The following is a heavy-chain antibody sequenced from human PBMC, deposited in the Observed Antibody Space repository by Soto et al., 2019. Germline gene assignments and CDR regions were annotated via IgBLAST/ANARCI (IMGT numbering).Heavy chain of an antibody. CDR3: AKCTSYYYDSSGYHYDY. CDR1: VFTFSTYA. CDR2: ISGSGGST. D-gene: IGHD3-22*01. V-gene: IGHV3-23*01. Sequence: RLSCAASVFTFSTYAMSWVRQAPGKWLEWVSAISGSGGSTYYADSVKGRFTISRDNSKNTLYLQMNNMRDEDTAVYYCAKCTSYYYDSSGYHYDYWGQGTLVTVSS. J-gene: IGHJ4*02.